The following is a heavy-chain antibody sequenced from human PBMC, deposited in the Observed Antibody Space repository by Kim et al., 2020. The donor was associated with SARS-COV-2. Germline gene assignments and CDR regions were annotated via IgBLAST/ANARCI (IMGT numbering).Heavy chain of an antibody. D-gene: IGHD3-16*01. V-gene: IGHV7-4-1*02. CDR3: ARGGGSHFDY. J-gene: IGHJ4*02. CDR2: NP. Sequence: NPTYAQGFTGRFVFSLDTSVSTAYLQISSLKAEDTAVYYCARGGGSHFDYWGQGTLVTVSS.